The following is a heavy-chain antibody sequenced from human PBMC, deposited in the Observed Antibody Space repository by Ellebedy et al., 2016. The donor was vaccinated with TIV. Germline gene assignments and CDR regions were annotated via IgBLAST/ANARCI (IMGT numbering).Heavy chain of an antibody. D-gene: IGHD1-26*01. J-gene: IGHJ4*02. Sequence: SETLSLTXAVSGASFGHYYWSWIRLPPGKGLEWIGEINHSGSTYYNPSLKSRVSMSVDRSKNQFSLKLNSLSAADTAVYFCARGRGGSYSIPFDVWGQGALVTVSS. CDR3: ARGRGGSYSIPFDV. CDR1: GASFGHYY. CDR2: INHSGST. V-gene: IGHV4-34*01.